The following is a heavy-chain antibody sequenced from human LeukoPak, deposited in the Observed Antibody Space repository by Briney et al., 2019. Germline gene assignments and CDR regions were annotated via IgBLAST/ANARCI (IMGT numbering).Heavy chain of an antibody. J-gene: IGHJ4*02. CDR1: GGTSISYA. CDR3: ASPPYYDGSGYWSGFDY. Sequence: SVKVSCKASGGTSISYAINWVRQAPGQGLEWMGEIIPMFGTATYAQKFQGRVTITADESTSTAYMELSSLRYEDTAVYYCASPPYYDGSGYWSGFDYWGQGTLVTVSS. V-gene: IGHV1-69*13. CDR2: IIPMFGTA. D-gene: IGHD2-15*01.